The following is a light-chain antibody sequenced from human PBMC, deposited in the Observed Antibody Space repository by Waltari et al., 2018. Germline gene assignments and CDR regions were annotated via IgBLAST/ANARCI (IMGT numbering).Light chain of an antibody. CDR3: AAWDDTLTGPI. CDR2: KNN. Sequence: QSLLTQPPSASGTPGQTITISRSGSNSNIGENFVFWYHQFPGSAPRLLIYKNNQRPSGVPDRFSGSKSGTSASLAISGLRSEDEADYYCAAWDDTLTGPIFGGGTKVTVL. CDR1: NSNIGENF. J-gene: IGLJ2*01. V-gene: IGLV1-47*01.